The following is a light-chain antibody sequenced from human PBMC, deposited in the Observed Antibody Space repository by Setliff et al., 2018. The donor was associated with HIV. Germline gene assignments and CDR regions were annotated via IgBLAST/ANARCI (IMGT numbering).Light chain of an antibody. J-gene: IGLJ1*01. CDR1: SSDVGGYNY. Sequence: QSVLTQPPSASGSPGQSVTISCTGTSSDVGGYNYVSWYQQHPGKAPKLMIYEVSKRPSGVPDRFSGSKSGNTASLTVSGLQAEDEADYYCSSYAGSNTPYVFRTGTKV. CDR2: EVS. V-gene: IGLV2-8*01. CDR3: SSYAGSNTPYV.